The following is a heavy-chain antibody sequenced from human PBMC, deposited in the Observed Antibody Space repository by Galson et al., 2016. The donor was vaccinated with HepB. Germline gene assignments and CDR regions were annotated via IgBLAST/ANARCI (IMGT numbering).Heavy chain of an antibody. Sequence: SLRLSCAASGFIFSSYSMNWVRQAPGKGLEWVSHTTHGNTISYADSVRGRLTISRDNAQNSLYLQMNSLIDEDQSVYYCTRDGKRGYDMDVWGQGTTVTVSS. CDR3: TRDGKRGYDMDV. D-gene: IGHD3-10*01. J-gene: IGHJ6*02. V-gene: IGHV3-48*02. CDR2: TTHGNTI. CDR1: GFIFSSYS.